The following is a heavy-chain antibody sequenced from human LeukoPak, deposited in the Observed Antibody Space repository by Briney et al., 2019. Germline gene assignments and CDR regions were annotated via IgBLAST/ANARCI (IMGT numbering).Heavy chain of an antibody. Sequence: SETLSLTCAVSGGSLSLYYWSWIRHPPGKGLEWIGYINYSGSTKYNPSLKSLVTISVDTSKNQFSRKLSSVTAAETAVYYCARGAYDYGSGSYLGSWGQGTLVTVSS. D-gene: IGHD3-10*01. CDR3: ARGAYDYGSGSYLGS. CDR1: GGSLSLYY. V-gene: IGHV4-59*12. J-gene: IGHJ4*02. CDR2: INYSGST.